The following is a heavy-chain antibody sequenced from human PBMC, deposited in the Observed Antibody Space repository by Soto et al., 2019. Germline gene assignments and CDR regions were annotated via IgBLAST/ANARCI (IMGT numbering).Heavy chain of an antibody. J-gene: IGHJ5*01. CDR1: GGSINSGGYS. V-gene: IGHV4-30-2*01. CDR2: IYHIGTT. Sequence: TLSLTCSVSGGSINSGGYSWSWIRQPPGKGLEWIGDIYHIGTTYYNPSLMSRVIISVDNSKNQFSLKLISVTAADTAVYYCARVGALDSLDSWGHGTLVTVS. CDR3: ARVGALDSLDS. D-gene: IGHD3-16*01.